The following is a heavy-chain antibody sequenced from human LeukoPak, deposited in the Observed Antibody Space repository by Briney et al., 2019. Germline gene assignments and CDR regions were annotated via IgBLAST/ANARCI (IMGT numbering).Heavy chain of an antibody. CDR2: IHPSGGST. J-gene: IGHJ4*02. CDR3: ARMGMDAAMITNFFDY. V-gene: IGHV1-46*01. D-gene: IGHD5-18*01. Sequence: ASVKVSCKASGYTFTSNYIHWVRQAPGQGLEWMGVIHPSGGSTGYAQKFQGRVTMTKDTSTSTAYMELSSLRSEDTATYYCARMGMDAAMITNFFDYWGQGTLVTVSP. CDR1: GYTFTSNY.